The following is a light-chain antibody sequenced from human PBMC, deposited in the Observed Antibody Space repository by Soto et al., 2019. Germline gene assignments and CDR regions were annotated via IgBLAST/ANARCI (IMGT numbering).Light chain of an antibody. Sequence: DIQMTQSPSTLSTSVGDRATITCRATQNIDRWLDWYQQKPGKAPKLLIYEASSLEGGVPSRFSGSGSGTDFPLSVSGLQAEDFATYWCQQYKSGSTFGQGTKLDFK. V-gene: IGKV1-5*01. CDR3: QQYKSGST. CDR2: EAS. J-gene: IGKJ1*01. CDR1: QNIDRW.